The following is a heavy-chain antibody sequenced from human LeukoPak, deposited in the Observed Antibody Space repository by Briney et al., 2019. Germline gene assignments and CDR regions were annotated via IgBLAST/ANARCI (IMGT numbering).Heavy chain of an antibody. V-gene: IGHV4-34*01. CDR2: INHSGST. J-gene: IGHJ4*02. Sequence: PSETLSLTCAVYGGSFSGYYWSWIRQPPGKGLEWIGEINHSGSTNYNPSLKSRVTISVDTSKNQFSLKLSSVTAADTAVYYCAGGGGWEYYFDYWGQGTLVTVSS. CDR1: GGSFSGYY. CDR3: AGGGGWEYYFDY. D-gene: IGHD6-19*01.